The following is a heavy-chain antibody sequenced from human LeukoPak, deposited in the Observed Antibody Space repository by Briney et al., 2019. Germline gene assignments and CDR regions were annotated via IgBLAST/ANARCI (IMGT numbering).Heavy chain of an antibody. V-gene: IGHV1-18*01. CDR1: GYTFTSYG. CDR2: ISAYNGDT. CDR3: ARDRVIAATGTWIDY. J-gene: IGHJ4*02. D-gene: IGHD6-13*01. Sequence: REASVKVSCKASGYTFTSYGISWVRQAPGQGLEWMGWISAYNGDTNYAHKLQGRVTMTTDTFTSTVYMELRSLRSDDTAVYYCARDRVIAATGTWIDYWGQGTRVTVSS.